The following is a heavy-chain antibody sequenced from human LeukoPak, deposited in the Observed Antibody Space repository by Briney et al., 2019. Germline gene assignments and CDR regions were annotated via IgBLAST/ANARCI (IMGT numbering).Heavy chain of an antibody. D-gene: IGHD3-3*01. CDR2: ISYAGSHE. Sequence: PGGSLRLSCAASGFTFSSYGMSWVRQAPGKGLEWVAFISYAGSHEYYADSVKGRFTISRDNSKNTLYLQMSSLRAEDTAVYYCAKDQNDFWSGPRSPGHMDVWGKGTTVTVSS. CDR3: AKDQNDFWSGPRSPGHMDV. CDR1: GFTFSSYG. J-gene: IGHJ6*04. V-gene: IGHV3-30*18.